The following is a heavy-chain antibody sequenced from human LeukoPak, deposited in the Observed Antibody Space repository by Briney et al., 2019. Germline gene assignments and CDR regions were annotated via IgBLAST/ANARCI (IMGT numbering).Heavy chain of an antibody. Sequence: ASVKVSCKASGYTFTSYYMHWVRQAPGQGLEWMGIINPSGGSTSYAQKFQGRVTMTRDMSTSTVYMELSSLRSEDTAVYYCARDFAGYSSGWFPLYYYYYMDVWGKGTTVTVSS. CDR3: ARDFAGYSSGWFPLYYYYYMDV. CDR1: GYTFTSYY. J-gene: IGHJ6*03. CDR2: INPSGGST. D-gene: IGHD6-19*01. V-gene: IGHV1-46*01.